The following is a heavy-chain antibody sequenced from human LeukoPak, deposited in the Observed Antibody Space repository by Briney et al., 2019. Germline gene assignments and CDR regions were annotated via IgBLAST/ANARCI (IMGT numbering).Heavy chain of an antibody. Sequence: GGSLRLSCAASGFSISNDWMSWVRQAPRKGLDWVARVKSRSAGETTDYAAPVKGRFTISRDDSKNTLYLQMNSLKTEDTAVYYCTLIQGWGSGSYYRDFWGQGTLVTVSS. CDR2: VKSRSAGETT. J-gene: IGHJ4*02. V-gene: IGHV3-15*01. CDR3: TLIQGWGSGSYYRDF. CDR1: GFSISNDW. D-gene: IGHD3-10*01.